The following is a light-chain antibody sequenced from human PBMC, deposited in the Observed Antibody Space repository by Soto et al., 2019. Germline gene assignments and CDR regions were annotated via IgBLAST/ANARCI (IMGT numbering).Light chain of an antibody. CDR2: KAS. V-gene: IGKV1-5*03. Sequence: DIQMTQSPSTLSASVGARVTITCRASQSISVWLAWYQQKAGKAPNLMIYKASRLESGVPSRFSGSGSETEFTLTISGLQPGDAATYYCQQYNSYSPTLGQGTKVDIK. CDR3: QQYNSYSPT. J-gene: IGKJ1*01. CDR1: QSISVW.